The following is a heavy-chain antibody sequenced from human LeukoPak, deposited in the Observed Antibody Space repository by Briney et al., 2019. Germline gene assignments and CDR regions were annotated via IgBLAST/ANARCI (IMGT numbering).Heavy chain of an antibody. CDR2: ISGSGGST. J-gene: IGHJ4*02. CDR3: AKDQGIQLWSSFPYYFDY. CDR1: GFTFSSYA. Sequence: GGSLRLSCAASGFTFSSYAMSWVRQAPGKGLEWVSAISGSGGSTYYADSVKGRFTISRDNSKNTLYLQMNSLRAEDTAVYYCAKDQGIQLWSSFPYYFDYWGQGTLVTVSS. D-gene: IGHD5-18*01. V-gene: IGHV3-23*01.